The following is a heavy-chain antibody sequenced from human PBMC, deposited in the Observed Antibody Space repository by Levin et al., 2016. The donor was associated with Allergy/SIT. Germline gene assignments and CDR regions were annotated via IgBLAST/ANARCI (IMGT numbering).Heavy chain of an antibody. CDR3: TTLYYTPRYHHFGMDV. D-gene: IGHD3-3*01. V-gene: IGHV3-15*05. Sequence: GGSLRLSCEASGFTFSDAWMTWVRQAPGRGLEWVGRIKSKTDDETTDYAAPVKGRFTISRDDSKNTLYVQMNSLKTEDTAVYYCTTLYYTPRYHHFGMDVWGQGTTVTVSS. J-gene: IGHJ6*02. CDR2: IKSKTDDETT. CDR1: GFTFSDAW.